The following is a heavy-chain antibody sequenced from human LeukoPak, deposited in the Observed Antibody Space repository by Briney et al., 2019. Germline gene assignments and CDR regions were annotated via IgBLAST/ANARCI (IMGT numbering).Heavy chain of an antibody. CDR2: INPSGGST. D-gene: IGHD3-16*01. V-gene: IGHV1-46*01. Sequence: ASVKVSCKASGYTFTSYYMHWVRQAPGQGLEWMGIINPSGGSTSYAQKFQGRVTMTTDSSTRTTYLHLRDLTFQDTAVYYCARGSYFRDGRGHGYGYGSFYGLDVWGQGTTVTVSS. CDR1: GYTFTSYY. CDR3: ARGSYFRDGRGHGYGYGSFYGLDV. J-gene: IGHJ6*02.